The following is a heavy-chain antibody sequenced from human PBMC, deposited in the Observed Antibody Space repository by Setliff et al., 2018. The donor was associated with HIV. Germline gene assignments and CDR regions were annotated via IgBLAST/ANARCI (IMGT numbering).Heavy chain of an antibody. V-gene: IGHV4-59*08. Sequence: SETLSLTCSVSGGSMSGYYWSWIRQPPGNGLEYSGDVYFRGTANYNSSLKSRVTISIDTSRSHFSLRLTSVTAADTAVYYCARRRSVSLSPFDYWGQGALVTVSS. CDR2: VYFRGTA. J-gene: IGHJ4*02. CDR3: ARRRSVSLSPFDY. CDR1: GGSMSGYY.